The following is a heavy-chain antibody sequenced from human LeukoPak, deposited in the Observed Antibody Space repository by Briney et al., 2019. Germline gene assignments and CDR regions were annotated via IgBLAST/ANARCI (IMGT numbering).Heavy chain of an antibody. CDR2: LSDSGYNT. CDR3: AKDPYGTRYFDY. Sequence: ESGGSLRLSCAASGFTFSSHALSWVRQAPGKGLEWVSSLSDSGYNTYYADSVKGRFTISRDNSKNTVYLQMNSLRAEDTAVYYCAKDPYGTRYFDYWGQGTLVTVSS. V-gene: IGHV3-23*01. D-gene: IGHD2-2*01. J-gene: IGHJ4*02. CDR1: GFTFSSHA.